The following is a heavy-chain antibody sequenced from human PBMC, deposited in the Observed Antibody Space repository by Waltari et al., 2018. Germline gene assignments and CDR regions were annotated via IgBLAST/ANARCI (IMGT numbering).Heavy chain of an antibody. Sequence: QVQLVASGGGVVQPGGSLRLSCAASGCTFSSYGMHGVRQAPGKGLEWVAFIRYDGSNKYYADSVKGRFTISRDNSKNTLYLQMNSLRAEDTAVYYCAKSDIVVVVAATIDYWGQGTLVTVSS. CDR3: AKSDIVVVVAATIDY. D-gene: IGHD2-15*01. CDR2: IRYDGSNK. J-gene: IGHJ4*02. V-gene: IGHV3-30*02. CDR1: GCTFSSYG.